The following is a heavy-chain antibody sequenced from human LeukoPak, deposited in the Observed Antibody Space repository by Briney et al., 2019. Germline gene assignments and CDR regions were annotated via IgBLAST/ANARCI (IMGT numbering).Heavy chain of an antibody. J-gene: IGHJ4*02. D-gene: IGHD6-19*01. V-gene: IGHV3-9*01. Sequence: GRSLRLSCAASGFTFDDYAMHWVRQAPGKGLEWVSGISWNSGSIGYADSVKGRFTISRDNAKNSLYLQMNSLRAEDTALYYYARRRGFVAVAGTEPFDYWGQGTLVTVSS. CDR3: ARRRGFVAVAGTEPFDY. CDR1: GFTFDDYA. CDR2: ISWNSGSI.